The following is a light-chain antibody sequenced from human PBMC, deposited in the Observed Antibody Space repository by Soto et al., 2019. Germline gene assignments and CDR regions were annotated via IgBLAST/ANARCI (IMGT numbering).Light chain of an antibody. CDR1: SSNIGDNP. V-gene: IGLV1-44*01. CDR3: QSYDSSLSGSKVV. J-gene: IGLJ2*01. CDR2: IND. Sequence: QSVLTQPPSASGTPGQRVTISCSGSSSNIGDNPVNWYQQVPGAAPKLLIYINDQRPSGVPDRFSGSKSGTSASLAISGLQPEDEADYYCQSYDSSLSGSKVVFGGGTKVTVL.